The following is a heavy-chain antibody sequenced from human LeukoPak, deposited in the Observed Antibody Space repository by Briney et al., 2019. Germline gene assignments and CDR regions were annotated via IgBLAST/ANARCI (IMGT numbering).Heavy chain of an antibody. Sequence: SETLSLTCTVSGGTISSYYWNWMRQPPAKGLEWIGYIHYSGSTKYNPSLKSRVTISVDTSKNQFSLKLSSVTAADTAVYYCARWYSSGWAFDYWGQGTLVTVSS. V-gene: IGHV4-59*08. J-gene: IGHJ4*02. CDR2: IHYSGST. CDR1: GGTISSYY. D-gene: IGHD6-19*01. CDR3: ARWYSSGWAFDY.